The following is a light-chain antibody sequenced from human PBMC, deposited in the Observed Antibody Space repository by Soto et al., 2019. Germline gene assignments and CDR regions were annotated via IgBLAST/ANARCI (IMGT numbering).Light chain of an antibody. CDR3: QQLFDSPIT. CDR2: AAS. J-gene: IGKJ5*01. Sequence: DIQMTQSPYSLSASVGDSVTITCRASQGISNYLAWYQQKPGKVPKLLIYAASTLESGVPSRFSATVSGTEFSLTITSLQPEDFATYYCQQLFDSPITFGQGTRLEIK. V-gene: IGKV1-9*01. CDR1: QGISNY.